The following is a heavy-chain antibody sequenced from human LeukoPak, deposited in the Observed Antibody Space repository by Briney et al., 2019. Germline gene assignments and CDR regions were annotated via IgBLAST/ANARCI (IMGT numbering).Heavy chain of an antibody. CDR3: TTDMIVVATAVYYFDY. Sequence: GGSLRLSCAASGFTFSNAWMSWVRQAPGKGLEWVGRIKSKTDGGTTDYAAPVKGRFTISRDDSKNTLYLQMNSLKTEDTAVYYCTTDMIVVATAVYYFDYWGQGTLVTVSS. J-gene: IGHJ4*02. V-gene: IGHV3-15*01. D-gene: IGHD3-22*01. CDR2: IKSKTDGGTT. CDR1: GFTFSNAW.